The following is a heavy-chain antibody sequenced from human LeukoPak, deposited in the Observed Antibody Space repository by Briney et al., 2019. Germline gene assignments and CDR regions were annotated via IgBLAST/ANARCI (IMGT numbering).Heavy chain of an antibody. V-gene: IGHV3-21*01. Sequence: GGSLRLSCAASGFSLRDYSMGWVRQAPGKGLEWVSSISSSSRYTFYVDSVKGRFTISRDNAKNSLYLQMNSLRVEDTAVYYCARDEARGYDFRPQDHWGQGTLVPVSS. J-gene: IGHJ4*02. D-gene: IGHD3-3*01. CDR1: GFSLRDYS. CDR3: ARDEARGYDFRPQDH. CDR2: ISSSSRYT.